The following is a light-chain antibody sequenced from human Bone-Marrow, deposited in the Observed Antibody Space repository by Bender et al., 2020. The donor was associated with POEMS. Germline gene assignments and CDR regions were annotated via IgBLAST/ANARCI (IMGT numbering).Light chain of an antibody. CDR2: SSH. Sequence: QSVLTQPPSASGTPGQRVTISCSGGSSNIGAHAVNWYQHLPGTAPKLLIYSSHRRPSEVPDRFSGSRSGTSASLAISGLQAEDEADYYCQSYDSSLTAWMFGGGTKLTVL. CDR1: SSNIGAHA. CDR3: QSYDSSLTAWM. V-gene: IGLV1-44*01. J-gene: IGLJ3*02.